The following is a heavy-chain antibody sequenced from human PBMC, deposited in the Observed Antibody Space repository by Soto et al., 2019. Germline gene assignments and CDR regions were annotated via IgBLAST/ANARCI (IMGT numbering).Heavy chain of an antibody. J-gene: IGHJ4*02. CDR3: ARDRRKVFQTGFDY. CDR1: GFTFSSYS. D-gene: IGHD2-21*01. V-gene: IGHV3-21*01. Sequence: GGSLRLSCAASGFTFSSYSMNWVRQAPGKGLEWVSSISSSSSYIYYADSVKGRFTISRDNAKNSLYLQMNSLRAEDTAVYYCARDRRKVFQTGFDYWGQGTLVTVSS. CDR2: ISSSSSYI.